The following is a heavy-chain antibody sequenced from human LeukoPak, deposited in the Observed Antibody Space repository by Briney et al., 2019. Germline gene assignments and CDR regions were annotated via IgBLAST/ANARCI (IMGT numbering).Heavy chain of an antibody. D-gene: IGHD7-27*01. CDR1: GFTFSSYS. J-gene: IGHJ4*02. CDR2: ISSSSSYI. Sequence: GSLRLSCAASGFTFSSYSMNWVRPAPGKGLEWVSSISSSSSYIYYADSVKGRFTISRDNAKNSLYLQMNSLRAEDTAVYYCASDVTGERNSYFDYWGQGTLVTVSS. V-gene: IGHV3-21*01. CDR3: ASDVTGERNSYFDY.